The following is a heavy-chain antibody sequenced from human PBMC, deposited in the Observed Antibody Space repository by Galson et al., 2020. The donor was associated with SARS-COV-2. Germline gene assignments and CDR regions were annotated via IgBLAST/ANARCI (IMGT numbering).Heavy chain of an antibody. D-gene: IGHD3-10*01. V-gene: IGHV3-73*01. CDR2: IRNKANSYAT. CDR1: GFTFSGST. CDR3: IPLEGIAMVRGANYYGMDV. J-gene: IGHJ6*02. Sequence: TGGSLRLSCAASGFTFSGSTMHWVRQASGKGLEWVGRIRNKANSYATAYAASVKGRFTISRDDSKNTAYLQMNSLKTEDTAVYYCIPLEGIAMVRGANYYGMDVWGQGTTVTVSS.